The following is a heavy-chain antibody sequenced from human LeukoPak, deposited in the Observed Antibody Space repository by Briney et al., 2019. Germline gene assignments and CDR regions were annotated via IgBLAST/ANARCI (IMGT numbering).Heavy chain of an antibody. V-gene: IGHV6-1*01. J-gene: IGHJ6*03. CDR3: ARTGWNDASALPYYYYYMDV. Sequence: SQTLSLTCAISGDSVSSNSAAWNWIRQSPSRGLEWLGRTYYRSKWYNDYAVSVKSRITINPDTSKNQFSLQLNSVTPEDTAVYYCARTGWNDASALPYYYYYMDVWGKGTTVTVSS. CDR2: TYYRSKWYN. CDR1: GDSVSSNSAA. D-gene: IGHD1-1*01.